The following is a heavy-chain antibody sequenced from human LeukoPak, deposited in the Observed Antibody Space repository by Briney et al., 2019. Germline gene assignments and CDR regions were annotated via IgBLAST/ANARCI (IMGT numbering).Heavy chain of an antibody. CDR3: ARSVVVVAASMN. J-gene: IGHJ4*02. V-gene: IGHV3-48*03. CDR2: ISSSGSTI. CDR1: GFTSSSYE. D-gene: IGHD2-15*01. Sequence: GGSLRLSCAASGFTSSSYEMNWVRQAPGKGLEWVSYISSSGSTIYHADSVKGRFTISRDNSKNTLYLQMNSLRAEDTAVYYCARSVVVVAASMNWGQGTLVTVSS.